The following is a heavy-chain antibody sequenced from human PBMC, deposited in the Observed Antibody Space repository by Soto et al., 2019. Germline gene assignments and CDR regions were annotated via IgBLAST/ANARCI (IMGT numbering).Heavy chain of an antibody. CDR1: GGSFSGYY. CDR2: INHSGST. D-gene: IGHD6-19*01. V-gene: IGHV4-34*01. CDR3: ARGIAVAGSLDLDY. Sequence: SETLSLTCAVYGGSFSGYYWSWIRQPPGKGLEWIGEINHSGSTNYNPSLKSRVTISVDTSKNQFSLKLSSVTAADTAVYYCARGIAVAGSLDLDYWGQGTLVTVSS. J-gene: IGHJ4*02.